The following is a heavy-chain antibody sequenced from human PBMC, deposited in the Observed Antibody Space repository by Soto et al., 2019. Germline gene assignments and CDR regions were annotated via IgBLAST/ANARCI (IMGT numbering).Heavy chain of an antibody. J-gene: IGHJ6*02. V-gene: IGHV4-61*01. CDR1: GGSVSGGSYY. CDR2: IYISGST. D-gene: IGHD3-10*01. Sequence: SETLSLTCSVSGGSVSGGSYYWSWIRQPPGKGLEWIGYIYISGSTNYNPSLKSRVTISVDTSKNQFSLKLTSVTAADTAVYYCARENYYGSGTYFRLDVWGQGTRVTVSS. CDR3: ARENYYGSGTYFRLDV.